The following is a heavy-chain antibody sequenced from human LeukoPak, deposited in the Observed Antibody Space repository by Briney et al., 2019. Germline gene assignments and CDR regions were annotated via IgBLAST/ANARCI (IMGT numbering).Heavy chain of an antibody. J-gene: IGHJ6*02. V-gene: IGHV3-23*01. D-gene: IGHD2-2*01. CDR1: GFTFSNYA. CDR2: ISGNGYNT. CDR3: AQVSCPDVSCPNYYYGMDV. Sequence: PGGSLRLSCAASGFTFSNYAMTWVRQAPGKGLEGVSSISGNGYNTYYSDSVKGRFTISRDNSKNTLFLQMNSLRAEDTALYYCAQVSCPDVSCPNYYYGMDVWGQGTTVTVSS.